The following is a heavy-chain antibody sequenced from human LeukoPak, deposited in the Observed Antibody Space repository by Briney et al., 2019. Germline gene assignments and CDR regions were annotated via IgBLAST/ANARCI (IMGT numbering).Heavy chain of an antibody. CDR1: GGSISSSSYY. CDR2: IYYSGST. Sequence: IPSETLSLTCTVSGGSISSSSYYWGWIRQPPGKGLEWIGYIYYSGSTNYNPSLKSRVTISVDTSKNQFSLKLSSVTAADTAVYYCARLYGGDDYVWGSYRPVGYFDYWGQGTLVTVSS. CDR3: ARLYGGDDYVWGSYRPVGYFDY. V-gene: IGHV4-61*05. J-gene: IGHJ4*02. D-gene: IGHD3-16*02.